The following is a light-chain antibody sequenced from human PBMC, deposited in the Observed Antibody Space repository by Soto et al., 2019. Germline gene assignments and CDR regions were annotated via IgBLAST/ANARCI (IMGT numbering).Light chain of an antibody. Sequence: QLVLTQSPSASASLGASVKLTCTLNSGHSNYAIAWHQQQPEKGPRYLMKLNSDGSHSKGDGIPDRFSGSSSGAERYLTISSLQSEDEADYYCQTWGTDSVVFGGGTKVTVL. J-gene: IGLJ2*01. CDR3: QTWGTDSVV. V-gene: IGLV4-69*01. CDR2: LNSDGSH. CDR1: SGHSNYA.